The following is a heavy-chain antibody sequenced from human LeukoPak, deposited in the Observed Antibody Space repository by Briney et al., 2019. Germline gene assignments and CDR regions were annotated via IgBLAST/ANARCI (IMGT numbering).Heavy chain of an antibody. Sequence: PGGSLRLSCAASGLIFDDYAMHWVRQAPGKGLEWVSGISWNSGSIAYADSVKGRFTISRDNAKNSLYLQMNSLRAEDMALYYCAASHYYYDSRGYYYAYAFDIWGQGTMVTVSS. CDR3: AASHYYYDSRGYYYAYAFDI. V-gene: IGHV3-9*03. CDR1: GLIFDDYA. CDR2: ISWNSGSI. J-gene: IGHJ3*02. D-gene: IGHD3-22*01.